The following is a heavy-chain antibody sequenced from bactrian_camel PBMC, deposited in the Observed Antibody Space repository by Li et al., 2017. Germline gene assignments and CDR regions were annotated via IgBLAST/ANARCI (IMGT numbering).Heavy chain of an antibody. Sequence: HVQLVESGGGLVQVRESLTLSCAATGSIFESCGMAWFRQAPGKERELVSAIREDGTTIYADSVKGRFTISQDIVENAVHLNMTRLKVEDTAVYYCAVAPGDCYSASWWANMRGTWGLGTQVTVS. V-gene: IGHV3S53*01. D-gene: IGHD7*01. CDR2: IREDGTT. CDR1: GSIFESCG. J-gene: IGHJ6*01. CDR3: AVAPGDCYSASWWANMRGT.